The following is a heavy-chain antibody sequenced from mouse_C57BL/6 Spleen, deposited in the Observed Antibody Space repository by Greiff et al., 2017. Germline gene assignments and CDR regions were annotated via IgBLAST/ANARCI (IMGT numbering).Heavy chain of an antibody. D-gene: IGHD2-3*01. J-gene: IGHJ2*01. CDR1: GFTFSSYA. CDR3: ARCIDGHFDY. V-gene: IGHV5-4*03. Sequence: EVKVEESGGGLVKPGGSLKLSCAASGFTFSSYAMSWVRQTPEKRLEWVATISDGGSYTYYPDNVKGRFTISRDNAKNNLYLQMSHLKSEDTAMYYCARCIDGHFDYWGQGTTLTVSS. CDR2: ISDGGSYT.